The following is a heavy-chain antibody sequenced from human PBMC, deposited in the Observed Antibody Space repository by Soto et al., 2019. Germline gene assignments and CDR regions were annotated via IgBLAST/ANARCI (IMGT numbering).Heavy chain of an antibody. V-gene: IGHV1-18*04. Sequence: ASVKVSCKASGYTFTSYGISWVRQAPGQGLEWMGWISAYNGNTNYAQKLQGRVTMTTDTSTSTAYMELRSLRSDDTAVYYCARWLVPYYYYGMVVWGQGATVTVSS. CDR3: ARWLVPYYYYGMVV. CDR2: ISAYNGNT. J-gene: IGHJ6*02. D-gene: IGHD6-19*01. CDR1: GYTFTSYG.